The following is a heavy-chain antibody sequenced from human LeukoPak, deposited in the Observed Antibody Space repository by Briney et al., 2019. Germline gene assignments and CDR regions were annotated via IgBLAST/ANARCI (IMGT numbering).Heavy chain of an antibody. Sequence: GGSLRLSCAVSEFTFSHFAMHWVRQAPGKGLEWVAVVSSHGTDGYYADSVKGRFTISRDNSKNTLYLQIDSLRAEDTAIYYCTRAAYNFNDFDYWGQGTLVTVSS. CDR1: EFTFSHFA. D-gene: IGHD5-24*01. V-gene: IGHV3-30*01. CDR2: VSSHGTDG. J-gene: IGHJ4*02. CDR3: TRAAYNFNDFDY.